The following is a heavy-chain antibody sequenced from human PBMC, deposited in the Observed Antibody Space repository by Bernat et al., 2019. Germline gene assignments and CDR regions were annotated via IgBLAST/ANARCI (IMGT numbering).Heavy chain of an antibody. J-gene: IGHJ6*02. D-gene: IGHD1-26*01. Sequence: EVQLVESGGGLVQPGGSLRLSCAASGFTFSSYAMHWVRQAPGKGLEWVSFICSSGSTIYYADSVKGRFTISRDNAKNSLYLQMNSLRAEDTAVYYCARDVEMLRKGPKRRRVGSDNYEGMDDWGQGTTVTVSS. CDR3: ARDVEMLRKGPKRRRVGSDNYEGMDD. CDR2: ICSSGSTI. CDR1: GFTFSSYA. V-gene: IGHV3-48*03.